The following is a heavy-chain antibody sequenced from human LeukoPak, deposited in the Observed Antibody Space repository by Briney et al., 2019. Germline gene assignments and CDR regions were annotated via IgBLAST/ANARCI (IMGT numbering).Heavy chain of an antibody. D-gene: IGHD6-19*01. J-gene: IGHJ6*03. V-gene: IGHV1-2*02. Sequence: ASVKVSCKASGYTFTGYYMHWVRQAPGQGLEWMGWINPNSGGTNYAQKFQGRVTMTRDTSISTAYMELSRLRSDDTAVYYCARDHHMAVAGTGDYYYYYYMDVWGKGTTVTVSS. CDR2: INPNSGGT. CDR1: GYTFTGYY. CDR3: ARDHHMAVAGTGDYYYYYYMDV.